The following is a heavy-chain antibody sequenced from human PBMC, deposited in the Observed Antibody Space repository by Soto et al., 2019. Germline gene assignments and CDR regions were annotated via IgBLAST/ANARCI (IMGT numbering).Heavy chain of an antibody. CDR3: VSGDAWGVLLAY. CDR1: GASINSGGYY. J-gene: IGHJ4*02. D-gene: IGHD2-21*02. CDR2: IYFTGNT. Sequence: PSETLSLTCTVSGASINSGGYYWNWLRPLPGRGPEWIGYIYFTGNTYYNPCLESRVNISIDMPQRQLCLELNSVTAVYTVVYLCVSGDAWGVLLAYWGQGTLVTVSS. V-gene: IGHV4-31*03.